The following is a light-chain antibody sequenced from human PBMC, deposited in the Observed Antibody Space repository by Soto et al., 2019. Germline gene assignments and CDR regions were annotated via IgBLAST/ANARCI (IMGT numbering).Light chain of an antibody. V-gene: IGLV3-25*03. CDR1: ALSKQY. CDR3: QSADSSLTYV. CDR2: KDT. J-gene: IGLJ1*01. Sequence: SYELTQPPSMSLSPGQTARITCSGDALSKQYAYWYQQKPGQAPVLVIYKDTERPSGIPERFSGSSSGTTVTLTISGVQAEDEADYYCQSADSSLTYVFGTGTKPTVL.